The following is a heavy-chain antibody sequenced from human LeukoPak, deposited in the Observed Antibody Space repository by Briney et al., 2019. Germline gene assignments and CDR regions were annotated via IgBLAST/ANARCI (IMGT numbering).Heavy chain of an antibody. D-gene: IGHD1-26*01. CDR1: GGSISRFY. V-gene: IGHV4-59*07. CDR3: ARGDRSGRPWIAFYY. J-gene: IGHJ4*02. Sequence: SDTLSLTCTVSGGSISRFYLTWIRQPPGKRLEWIGHFHDSEGTKYNPSLKSQASISEDTSKNQFSLMVNSVTAADTAVYCGARGDRSGRPWIAFYYWGQGTLVTVSS. CDR2: FHDSEGT.